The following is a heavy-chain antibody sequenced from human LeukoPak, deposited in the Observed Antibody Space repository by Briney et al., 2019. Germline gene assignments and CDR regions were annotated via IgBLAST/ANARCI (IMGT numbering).Heavy chain of an antibody. J-gene: IGHJ4*02. Sequence: SETLSLTCTVSGGSISSSSYYWSWIRQPAGKGLEWIGYIYYSGSTNYNPSLKSRVTISVDTSKNQFSLKLSSVTAADTAVYYCARAYYYGSGSYGLDYWGQGTLVTVSS. V-gene: IGHV4-61*10. CDR2: IYYSGST. CDR1: GGSISSSSYY. D-gene: IGHD3-10*01. CDR3: ARAYYYGSGSYGLDY.